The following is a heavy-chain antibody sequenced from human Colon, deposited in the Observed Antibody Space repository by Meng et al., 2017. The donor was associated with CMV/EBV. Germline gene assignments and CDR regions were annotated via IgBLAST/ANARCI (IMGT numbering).Heavy chain of an antibody. V-gene: IGHV3-21*06. CDR3: ARGWPPDY. J-gene: IGHJ4*02. Sequence: GESLKISCSTSGFTFSSYSLNGVRQAPGKGLEWVSSITHTSDTYYADSLKGRFTLSRDNAQNSVYLQMDSLTAEDTAIYYCARGWPPDYWGQGTLVTVSS. CDR1: GFTFSSYS. CDR2: ITHTSDT. D-gene: IGHD6-13*01.